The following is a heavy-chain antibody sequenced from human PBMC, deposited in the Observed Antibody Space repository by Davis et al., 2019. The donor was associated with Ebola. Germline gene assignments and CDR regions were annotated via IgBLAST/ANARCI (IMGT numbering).Heavy chain of an antibody. CDR2: INPNNGGT. Sequence: ASVKVSCKASGYSFIGYYIYWVRQAPGQGLEWMGWINPNNGGTKYAQKFQGRVTMTMDTSISAAYMVLSSLRSDDTAVYYCARGVDPTADAFDIWGQGTVVTVSS. V-gene: IGHV1-2*02. CDR1: GYSFIGYY. J-gene: IGHJ3*02. D-gene: IGHD2-21*02. CDR3: ARGVDPTADAFDI.